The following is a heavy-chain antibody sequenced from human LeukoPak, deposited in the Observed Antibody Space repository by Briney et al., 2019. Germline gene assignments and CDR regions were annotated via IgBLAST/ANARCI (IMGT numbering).Heavy chain of an antibody. J-gene: IGHJ4*02. CDR2: ISDDGNTQ. CDR3: AKGQSYAWGIDH. V-gene: IGHV3-30*18. D-gene: IGHD3-16*01. Sequence: GGSLRLSCSGSGFTFYVYGMHWVRQAPGKGLEWVAGISDDGNTQYYADSVKGRFAISRDNSEGRLQMNSLRGDDTALYYCAKGQSYAWGIDHWGQGNMVIVSS. CDR1: GFTFYVYG.